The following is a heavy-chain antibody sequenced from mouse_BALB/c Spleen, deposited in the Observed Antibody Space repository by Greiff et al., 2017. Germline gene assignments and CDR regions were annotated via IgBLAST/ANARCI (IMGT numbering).Heavy chain of an antibody. CDR1: GYTFTDYE. CDR2: IDPETGGT. J-gene: IGHJ2*01. D-gene: IGHD2-3*01. Sequence: QVQLKQSGAELVRPGASVTLSCKASGYTFTDYEMHWVKQTPVHGLEWIGAIDPETGGTAYNQKFKGKATLTADKSSSTAYMELRSLTSEDSAVYYCTRRYDGYPYWGQGTTLTVSS. CDR3: TRRYDGYPY. V-gene: IGHV1-15*01.